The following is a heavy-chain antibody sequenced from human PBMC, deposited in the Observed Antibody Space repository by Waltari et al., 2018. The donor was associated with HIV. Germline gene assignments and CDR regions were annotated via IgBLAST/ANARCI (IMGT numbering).Heavy chain of an antibody. V-gene: IGHV1-2*02. Sequence: QVQLVQSGAEVKKPGASVKVSCKASGYTFTGYYMHWVRQAPGQGLEWMGWINPNSGGTNYAQKFQGRVTMTRDTSISTAYMELSRLRSDDTAVYYCARDRTTVTTPNWFDPWGQGTLVTVSS. CDR1: GYTFTGYY. D-gene: IGHD4-4*01. CDR3: ARDRTTVTTPNWFDP. J-gene: IGHJ5*02. CDR2: INPNSGGT.